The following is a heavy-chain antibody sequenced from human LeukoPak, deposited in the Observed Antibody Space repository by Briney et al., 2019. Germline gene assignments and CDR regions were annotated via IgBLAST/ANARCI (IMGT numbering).Heavy chain of an antibody. CDR3: ARGYDYGDYVGDFDY. D-gene: IGHD4-17*01. Sequence: ASVKVSCKASGYTFTSYPISWVRQAPGQGLEWMGWITTYNGNTHYAQKLQGRVTMTTETSTSTACMGLRGLRSDDTAVYYCARGYDYGDYVGDFDYWGQGTLVTVSS. CDR1: GYTFTSYP. CDR2: ITTYNGNT. J-gene: IGHJ4*02. V-gene: IGHV1-18*01.